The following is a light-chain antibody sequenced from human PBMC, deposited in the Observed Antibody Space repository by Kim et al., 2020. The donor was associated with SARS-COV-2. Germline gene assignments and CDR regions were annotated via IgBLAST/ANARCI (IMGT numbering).Light chain of an antibody. J-gene: IGKJ2*01. CDR2: TAS. CDR3: QQYDNWPYT. V-gene: IGKV3-15*01. Sequence: EIVMTQSPATLSLSPGERATFSCRARENIGTALAWYQQKPGQAPRLLIYTASTRATSVPARFSGSGFGTEFTLTISSLQSEDFAVYYCQQYDNWPYTFGQGTKLEI. CDR1: ENIGTA.